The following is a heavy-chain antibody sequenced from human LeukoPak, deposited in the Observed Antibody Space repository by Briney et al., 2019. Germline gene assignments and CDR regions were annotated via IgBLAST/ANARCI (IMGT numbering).Heavy chain of an antibody. Sequence: SETLSLTCTVSGGSISSSSYYWGWIRQPPGKGLEWIGSIYYSGSTYYNPSLKSRVTISVDTSKNQFSLKLSSVPAADTAVYYCARHYDDGYNFFRAAVYYWGQGTLVTVSS. CDR2: IYYSGST. V-gene: IGHV4-39*01. J-gene: IGHJ4*02. CDR1: GGSISSSSYY. CDR3: ARHYDDGYNFFRAAVYY. D-gene: IGHD5-24*01.